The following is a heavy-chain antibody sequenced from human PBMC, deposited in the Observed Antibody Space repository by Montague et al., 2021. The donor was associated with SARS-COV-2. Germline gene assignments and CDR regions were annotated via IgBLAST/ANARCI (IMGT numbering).Heavy chain of an antibody. V-gene: IGHV4-31*03. J-gene: IGHJ3*02. CDR1: GGSISSGGYC. Sequence: TLSLTCTVSGGSISSGGYCWSWIRQHPGKGLEWIGCIYYSGSTYYNPSLKSRVTISVDTSKNQFSLKLSSVTAADTAVYYCARSKLWFGELLLSDAFDIWGQGTMVTVSS. D-gene: IGHD3-10*01. CDR2: IYYSGST. CDR3: ARSKLWFGELLLSDAFDI.